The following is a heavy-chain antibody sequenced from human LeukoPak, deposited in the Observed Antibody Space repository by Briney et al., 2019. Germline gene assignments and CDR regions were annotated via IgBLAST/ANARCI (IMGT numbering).Heavy chain of an antibody. D-gene: IGHD2-2*03. CDR2: ISSSGPTT. V-gene: IGHV3-48*03. CDR1: GFNFRSYE. J-gene: IGHJ4*02. Sequence: GGSLRLSCAASGFNFRSYEMNWVRQAPGKGLECVSYISSSGPTTYYADSVRGRFTISRDNAKNSLYLQMNSLRAEDTAVYYCARNGYYFDYWGQGTLVTVSS. CDR3: ARNGYYFDY.